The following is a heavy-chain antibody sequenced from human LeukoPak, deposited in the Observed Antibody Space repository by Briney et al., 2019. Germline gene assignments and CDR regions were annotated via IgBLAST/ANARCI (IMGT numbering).Heavy chain of an antibody. CDR2: IYYSGST. Sequence: PSETLSLTCTVSGGSISSYYWSWIRQPPGKGLEWIGYIYYSGSTNYNPSLKSRVTISVDTSKNQFSLKLSSVTAADTAVYYCARVITMIGNYYMDVWGKGTTVTISS. J-gene: IGHJ6*03. V-gene: IGHV4-59*01. CDR1: GGSISSYY. D-gene: IGHD3-22*01. CDR3: ARVITMIGNYYMDV.